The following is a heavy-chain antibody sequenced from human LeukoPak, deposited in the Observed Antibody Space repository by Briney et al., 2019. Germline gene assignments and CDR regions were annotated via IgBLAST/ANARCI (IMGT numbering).Heavy chain of an antibody. Sequence: GGSLRLSCAASGFTLSSYSMNWVRQAPGKGLEWVSYISSSSTHIYYADSVKGRFTISRDNARNSLYLQMNSLRAEDTAVYYCARHRGPSLYNTVYFDYWGQGTLVTVSS. D-gene: IGHD3-16*01. CDR1: GFTLSSYS. CDR3: ARHRGPSLYNTVYFDY. V-gene: IGHV3-21*01. CDR2: ISSSSTHI. J-gene: IGHJ4*02.